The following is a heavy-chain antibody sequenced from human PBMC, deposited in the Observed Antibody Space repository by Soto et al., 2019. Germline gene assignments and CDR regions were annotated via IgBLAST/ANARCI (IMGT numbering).Heavy chain of an antibody. D-gene: IGHD6-13*01. CDR3: ARDIAAPGQFDP. CDR1: GGSISSGDYY. CDR2: IFYSGST. Sequence: SETLSLTCTVSGGSISSGDYYWSWIRQPPGKGLEWIGYIFYSGSTYYNPSLKSRVTISVDTSKNQFSLKLSSVTAADTAVYYCARDIAAPGQFDPWGQGTLVTVSS. V-gene: IGHV4-30-4*01. J-gene: IGHJ5*02.